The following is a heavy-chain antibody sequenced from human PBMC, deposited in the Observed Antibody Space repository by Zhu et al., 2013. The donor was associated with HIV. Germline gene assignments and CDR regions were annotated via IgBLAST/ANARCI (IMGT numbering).Heavy chain of an antibody. D-gene: IGHD3-22*01. CDR3: ARDFWPYYDSNDSPFDY. V-gene: IGHV1-69*12. J-gene: IGHJ4*02. CDR1: EDTFSNYA. CDR2: ILPLFNTA. Sequence: QVQLVQSGAEVKKPGSSVKVSCKASEDTFSNYATNWVRQAPGQGLEWMGGILPLFNTATFAQKFQGRLTITADESTSTAYMELSSLTFEDTAVYYCARDFWPYYDSNDSPFDYWGQGTLVTVSS.